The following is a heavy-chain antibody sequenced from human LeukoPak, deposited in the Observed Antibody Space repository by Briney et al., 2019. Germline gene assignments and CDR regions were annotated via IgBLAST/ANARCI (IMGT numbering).Heavy chain of an antibody. Sequence: GGSLRLSCAASGFTFSSYGMHWVRQAPGKGLEWVAFIRYDGSNKYYAGSVKGRFTISRDNSKNTLYLQMNSLRAEDTAVYYCAKGGYSYGYFDYWGQGTLVTVSS. V-gene: IGHV3-30*02. CDR3: AKGGYSYGYFDY. CDR1: GFTFSSYG. D-gene: IGHD5-18*01. CDR2: IRYDGSNK. J-gene: IGHJ4*02.